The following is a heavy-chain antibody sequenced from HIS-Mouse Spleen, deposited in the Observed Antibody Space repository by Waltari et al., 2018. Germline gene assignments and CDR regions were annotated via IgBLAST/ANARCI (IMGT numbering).Heavy chain of an antibody. D-gene: IGHD6-13*01. CDR3: AREIPYSSSWYDWYFDL. J-gene: IGHJ2*01. V-gene: IGHV4-39*07. Sequence: QLQRQESGPGLVTPSEPLSLTSPVSGRSTSSSSYSWGWIRQPPGKGLEWIGSIYYSGSTYYNPSLKSRVTISVDTSKNQFSLKLSSVTAADTAVYYCAREIPYSSSWYDWYFDLWGRGTLVTVSS. CDR2: IYYSGST. CDR1: GRSTSSSSYS.